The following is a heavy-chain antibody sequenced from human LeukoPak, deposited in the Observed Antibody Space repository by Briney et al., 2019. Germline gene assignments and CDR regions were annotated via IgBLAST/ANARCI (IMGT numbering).Heavy chain of an antibody. J-gene: IGHJ3*02. CDR1: GFTXSXXA. D-gene: IGHD4-17*01. CDR3: AKVKFGGDGAFDI. CDR2: ISGSGVST. V-gene: IGHV3-23*01. Sequence: AXGFTXSXXAMSXVRQAPGKGLEWVSAISGSGVSTYYADSVKGRFTISRDNSKNTLYLQMNSLRAEDTAVYYCAKVKFGGDGAFDIWAKGQWSPSLQ.